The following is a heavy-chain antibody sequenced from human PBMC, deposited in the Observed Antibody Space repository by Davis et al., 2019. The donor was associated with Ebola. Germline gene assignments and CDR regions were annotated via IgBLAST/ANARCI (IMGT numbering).Heavy chain of an antibody. CDR3: AREHLLLRAAFDI. J-gene: IGHJ3*02. Sequence: PSETLSLTCAISAGSLSDYYWSWSRQSPQMGLEWIGEISHDGGINYNPSLQSRLTISVDKSKNQFSLKLTSVTAADTAVYYCAREHLLLRAAFDIWGQGT. CDR2: ISHDGGI. CDR1: AGSLSDYY. D-gene: IGHD2/OR15-2a*01. V-gene: IGHV4-34*01.